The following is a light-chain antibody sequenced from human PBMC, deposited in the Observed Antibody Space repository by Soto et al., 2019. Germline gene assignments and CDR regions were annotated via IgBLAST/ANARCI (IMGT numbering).Light chain of an antibody. Sequence: EIVLTQSPGTLSLSPGERATLSCRASQSVSSSYLAWYQQKPGQAPRPLIYGASSRATGIPDRFSGSGSGTDFPRTISRLEPEDFAVYYCLQYGSSPYTFGQGTKLEIK. CDR2: GAS. CDR3: LQYGSSPYT. J-gene: IGKJ2*01. CDR1: QSVSSSY. V-gene: IGKV3-20*01.